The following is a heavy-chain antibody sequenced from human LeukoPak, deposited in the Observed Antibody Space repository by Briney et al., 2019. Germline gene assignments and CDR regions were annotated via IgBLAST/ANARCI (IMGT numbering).Heavy chain of an antibody. CDR1: GFTFDDYG. V-gene: IGHV3-20*04. Sequence: GGSLRLSCAASGFTFDDYGMSWVRQALGKGLEWVSGINWNGGSTGYADSVKGRFTISRDNSKNSLYLQMNSLRTEDTALYYCAKVSHRGVVITSQFDYWGQGTLVTVSS. D-gene: IGHD3-22*01. CDR2: INWNGGST. CDR3: AKVSHRGVVITSQFDY. J-gene: IGHJ4*02.